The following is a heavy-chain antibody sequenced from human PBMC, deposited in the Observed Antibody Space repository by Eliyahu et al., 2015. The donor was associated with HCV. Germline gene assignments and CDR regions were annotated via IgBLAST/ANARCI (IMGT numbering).Heavy chain of an antibody. Sequence: QLQLQESGPGLVKPSESLSLICTVSGGSISSTSFYWDWIRQPPGKGLEWIGDIFYSGILYDNPSLRSRLTISIDTSKNSFSLKLDSMTAADTAVYYCARRVAVAGAWYFDLWGRGTLVTVSS. CDR2: IFYSGIL. J-gene: IGHJ2*01. CDR3: ARRVAVAGAWYFDL. V-gene: IGHV4-39*02. CDR1: GGSISSTSFY. D-gene: IGHD6-19*01.